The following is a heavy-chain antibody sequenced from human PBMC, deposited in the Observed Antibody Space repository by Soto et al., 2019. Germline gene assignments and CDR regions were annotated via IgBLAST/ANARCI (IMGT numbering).Heavy chain of an antibody. CDR1: GFTVSSNY. J-gene: IGHJ4*02. V-gene: IGHV3-66*01. D-gene: IGHD3-3*02. Sequence: EVQLVESGGGLVQPGGSLRLSCAASGFTVSSNYMSWVRQAPGKGLEWVSVIYTGDGTYYADSVEGRFTISRDNSKNTLYLQMNSLRAEDTAVYYCARGQLLAVRWGQGTLVTVSS. CDR2: IYTGDGT. CDR3: ARGQLLAVR.